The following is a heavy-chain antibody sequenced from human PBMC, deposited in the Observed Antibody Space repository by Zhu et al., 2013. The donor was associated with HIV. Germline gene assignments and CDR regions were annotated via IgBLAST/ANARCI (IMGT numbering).Heavy chain of an antibody. Sequence: QVQLVQSGAEVKKPGASVKVSCKASGYTFTSYDINWVRQATGQGLEWMGWMNPNSGNTGYAQKFQGRVTMTRNTSISTAYMELSSLRSEDTAVYYCARGRYCSSTSCLRKYYFDYWGQGTLVTVSS. J-gene: IGHJ4*02. CDR2: MNPNSGNT. CDR3: ARGRYCSSTSCLRKYYFDY. CDR1: GYTFTSYD. D-gene: IGHD2-2*01. V-gene: IGHV1-8*01.